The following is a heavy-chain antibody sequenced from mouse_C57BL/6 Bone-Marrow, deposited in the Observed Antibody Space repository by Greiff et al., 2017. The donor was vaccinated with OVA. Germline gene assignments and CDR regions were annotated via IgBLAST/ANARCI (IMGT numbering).Heavy chain of an antibody. CDR3: ARDYGSSYDDYAMDD. J-gene: IGHJ4*01. D-gene: IGHD1-1*01. CDR2: IYYSGTI. CDR1: GISITTGNYR. V-gene: IGHV3-5*01. Sequence: EVHLVESGPGLVKPSQTVFLTCTVTGISITTGNYRWSWIRQFPGNKLEWIGYIYYSGTITYNPSLTSRTTITRDTPKNQFFLEMNSLTAEDTATYYCARDYGSSYDDYAMDDWGQGTSVTVSS.